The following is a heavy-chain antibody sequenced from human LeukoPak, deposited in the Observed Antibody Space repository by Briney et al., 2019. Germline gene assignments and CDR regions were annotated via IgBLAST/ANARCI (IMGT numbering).Heavy chain of an antibody. D-gene: IGHD6-19*01. CDR2: IYYSGST. J-gene: IGHJ4*02. CDR1: GGSINSYY. V-gene: IGHV4-59*01. Sequence: SETLSLTCTVSGGSINSYYWSWIRQPPGKGLEWIAYIYYSGSTNYNPSLKSRVTISVDTSKNQFSLKLNSVTAADTAVYYCARGAGWYNYWGQGTLVTVSS. CDR3: ARGAGWYNY.